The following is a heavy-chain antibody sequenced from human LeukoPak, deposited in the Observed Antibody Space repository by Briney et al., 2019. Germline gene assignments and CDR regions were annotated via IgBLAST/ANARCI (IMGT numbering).Heavy chain of an antibody. V-gene: IGHV5-51*01. CDR2: IYPADSDT. CDR3: ARIRSGYAFDI. CDR1: GYSFTGYW. D-gene: IGHD3-3*01. J-gene: IGHJ3*02. Sequence: GESLKISCKGFGYSFTGYWMGWVRQMPGTGLDWMGIIYPADSDTRYSPSFEGQVTISAAKSISTAYLQWTSLKASDTAMYYCARIRSGYAFDIWGQGTMVTVSS.